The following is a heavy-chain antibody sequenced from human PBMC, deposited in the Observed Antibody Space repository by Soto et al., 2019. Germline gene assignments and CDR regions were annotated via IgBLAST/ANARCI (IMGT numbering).Heavy chain of an antibody. J-gene: IGHJ6*02. CDR3: ARAADYGDYEVGYYYYGMDV. CDR2: INPSGGST. D-gene: IGHD4-17*01. V-gene: IGHV1-46*01. CDR1: GYTFTSYY. Sequence: QVQLVQSGAEVKKPGASVKVSCKASGYTFTSYYMHWVRQAPGQGLEWMGIINPSGGSTSDAQKFQGRVTMTRDTSTSTVYMELSSLRSEDTAVYYCARAADYGDYEVGYYYYGMDVWGQGTTVTVSS.